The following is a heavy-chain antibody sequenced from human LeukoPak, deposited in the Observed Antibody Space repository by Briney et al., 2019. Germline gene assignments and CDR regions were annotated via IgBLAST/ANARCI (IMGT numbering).Heavy chain of an antibody. CDR1: GFTFSSYG. Sequence: GGSLRLSCAASGFTFSSYGMHWVRQAPGKGLEWGAFIWYDGSNKYYADSVKGRLTISRDNSKNTLYLQMNSLRAEDTAVYYCAGSYDTSGYFDYWGQGTLVTVSS. D-gene: IGHD3-22*01. J-gene: IGHJ4*02. CDR3: AGSYDTSGYFDY. V-gene: IGHV3-30*02. CDR2: IWYDGSNK.